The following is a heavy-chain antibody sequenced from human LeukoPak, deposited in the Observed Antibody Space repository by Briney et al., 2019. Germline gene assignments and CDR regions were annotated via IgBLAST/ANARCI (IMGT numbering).Heavy chain of an antibody. Sequence: GSLRLSCAASGFTFSSYGMHWVRQAPGKGLEWVAVISYDGSNKYYADSVKGRFTISRDNSKNTLYLQMSSLRAEDTAVYYCAKAIVGATTPPRLDYWGQGTLVTVSS. CDR2: ISYDGSNK. J-gene: IGHJ4*02. CDR3: AKAIVGATTPPRLDY. D-gene: IGHD1-26*01. V-gene: IGHV3-30*18. CDR1: GFTFSSYG.